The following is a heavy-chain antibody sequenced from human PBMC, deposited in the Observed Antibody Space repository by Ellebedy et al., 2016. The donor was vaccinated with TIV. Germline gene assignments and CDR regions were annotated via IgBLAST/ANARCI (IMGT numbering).Heavy chain of an antibody. V-gene: IGHV1-8*01. Sequence: ASVKVSCKASGYTFIRYDINWVRQAIGQGLEWMGWMNPNSGNTGYAQKFQGRVTMTRNTSISTAYMELSSMRSEDTAVYYCARGGGVMVRGIISIRPYDPWGQGTLVSVSA. D-gene: IGHD3-10*01. CDR1: GYTFIRYD. CDR2: MNPNSGNT. CDR3: ARGGGVMVRGIISIRPYDP. J-gene: IGHJ5*02.